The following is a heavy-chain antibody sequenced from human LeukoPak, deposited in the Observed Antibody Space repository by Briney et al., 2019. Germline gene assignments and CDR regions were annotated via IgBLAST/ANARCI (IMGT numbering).Heavy chain of an antibody. D-gene: IGHD3-9*01. J-gene: IGHJ4*02. V-gene: IGHV3-30*18. CDR2: ISYDGSNK. CDR3: AKEPRTGYYDILSPFDY. Sequence: PGGSLRLSCAASGFTFSSYGMHWVRQAPGKGLEWVAVISYDGSNKYYADSVKGRFTISRDNSKNTLYLQMNSLRAEDTAVYYCAKEPRTGYYDILSPFDYWGQGTLVTVSS. CDR1: GFTFSSYG.